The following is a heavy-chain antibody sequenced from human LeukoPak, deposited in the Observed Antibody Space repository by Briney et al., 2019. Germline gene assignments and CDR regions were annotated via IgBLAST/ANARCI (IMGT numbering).Heavy chain of an antibody. CDR2: LSYSGGT. J-gene: IGHJ4*02. V-gene: IGHV4-59*08. CDR1: GGSIGNYY. Sequence: SETLSLTCTVSGGSIGNYYWNWIRQPPGKGLEWVGHLSYSGGTKYNPSLQSRVTISIDTSKNQFSLKLSSVTAADTAVYYCACTYCGADCSEVERFFDYWGQGTLVTVSS. CDR3: ACTYCGADCSEVERFFDY. D-gene: IGHD2-21*02.